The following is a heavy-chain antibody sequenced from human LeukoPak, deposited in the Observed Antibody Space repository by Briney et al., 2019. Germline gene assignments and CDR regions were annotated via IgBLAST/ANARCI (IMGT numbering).Heavy chain of an antibody. J-gene: IGHJ4*02. CDR3: AKDRAAGAVTTYDS. D-gene: IGHD4-17*01. V-gene: IGHV3-23*01. CDR2: ISGNGGNT. Sequence: GGSLRLSCAASGFTFSTFAMSWVRQAPGKGLEWVSGISGNGGNTYYADSVRGRLTISRDNSKNTLSLHMNSLRAEDTSLYYCAKDRAAGAVTTYDSWGQGTLVTVSS. CDR1: GFTFSTFA.